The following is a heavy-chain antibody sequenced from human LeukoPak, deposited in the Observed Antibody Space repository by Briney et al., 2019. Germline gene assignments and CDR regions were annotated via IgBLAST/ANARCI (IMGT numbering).Heavy chain of an antibody. Sequence: PGGSLRLSCAASGFTFSSYEMNWVRQAPGKGLEWVSYISSSGSTIYYADSVKGRFTISRDNAKNSLYLQMNSLRAEDTAVYYCAREGRDSSGYYYSSDYWGQGTLVTVSS. CDR2: ISSSGSTI. J-gene: IGHJ4*02. CDR1: GFTFSSYE. D-gene: IGHD3-22*01. CDR3: AREGRDSSGYYYSSDY. V-gene: IGHV3-48*03.